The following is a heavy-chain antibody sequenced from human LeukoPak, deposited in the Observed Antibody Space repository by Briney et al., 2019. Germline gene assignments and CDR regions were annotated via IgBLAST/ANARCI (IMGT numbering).Heavy chain of an antibody. CDR2: INPNGGGT. CDR3: TIVVVPAAKYYFDY. V-gene: IGHV1-2*02. Sequence: VSVKVSCKTSGYNFIDYVYWVRQAPGQRLEWMGWINPNGGGTNYAQKFQGRVTMTRDTSITTAYMELSSLRSDDTAVYYCTIVVVPAAKYYFDYWGQGTLVTVSS. D-gene: IGHD2-2*01. J-gene: IGHJ4*02. CDR1: GYNFIDY.